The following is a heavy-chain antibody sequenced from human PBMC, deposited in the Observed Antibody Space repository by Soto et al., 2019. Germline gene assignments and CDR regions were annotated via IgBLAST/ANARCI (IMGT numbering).Heavy chain of an antibody. D-gene: IGHD6-19*01. CDR2: IKSKTDGGTT. CDR3: TAATQWLIFDY. J-gene: IGHJ4*02. V-gene: IGHV3-15*01. Sequence: GGSLILSCAASGFTFSNAWMSWVRQAPGKGLEWVGRIKSKTDGGTTDYAAPVKGRFTISRDDSKNTLYLQMNSLKTEDTAAYYCTAATQWLIFDYWGQGTLVTVSS. CDR1: GFTFSNAW.